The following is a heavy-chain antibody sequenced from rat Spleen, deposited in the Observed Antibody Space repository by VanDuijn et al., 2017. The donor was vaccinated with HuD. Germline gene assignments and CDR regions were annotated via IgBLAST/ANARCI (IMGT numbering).Heavy chain of an antibody. J-gene: IGHJ1*01. D-gene: IGHD4-4*01. CDR2: ISYDGSKT. Sequence: EVQLVESDGGLVQPGRSLKLSCAASGFTFSDFYMAWVRQAPTKGLEWVATISYDGSKTYYRDSVKGRFTISRDNARSTLNLYMDSLRSEDTAIYYCTRRGYLSDWYFDFWGPGTMVTVSS. CDR3: TRRGYLSDWYFDF. V-gene: IGHV5-29*01. CDR1: GFTFSDFY.